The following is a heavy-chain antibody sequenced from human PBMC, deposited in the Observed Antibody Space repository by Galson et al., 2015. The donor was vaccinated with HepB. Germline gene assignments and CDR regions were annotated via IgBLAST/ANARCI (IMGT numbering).Heavy chain of an antibody. CDR1: GGSINSVGYS. CDR2: IYHNGNT. Sequence: LSLTCDVSGGSINSVGYSWNWIRQPPGKGLEWIGNIYHNGNTYYSPSLKSRVTMSLNKSKNQFYLKVTSVTAADTAVYYCVRDGSGTFDYYYYGMDVWGQGTAVTVSS. V-gene: IGHV4-30-2*01. J-gene: IGHJ6*02. D-gene: IGHD3-10*01. CDR3: VRDGSGTFDYYYYGMDV.